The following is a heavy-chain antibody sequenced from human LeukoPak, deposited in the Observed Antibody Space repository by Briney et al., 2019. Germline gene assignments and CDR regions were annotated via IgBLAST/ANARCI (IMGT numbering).Heavy chain of an antibody. CDR3: ARDPIAARPQDNWFDP. Sequence: SETLSLTCIVSGGSISGYHWGWVRQPPGKGLEYISFIYYNGDTNYNPSLKSRVTMSVDTSKNQFSLKLSSVTAADTAVYYCARDPIAARPQDNWFDPWGQGTLVTVSS. CDR2: IYYNGDT. CDR1: GGSISGYH. V-gene: IGHV4-59*12. J-gene: IGHJ5*02. D-gene: IGHD6-6*01.